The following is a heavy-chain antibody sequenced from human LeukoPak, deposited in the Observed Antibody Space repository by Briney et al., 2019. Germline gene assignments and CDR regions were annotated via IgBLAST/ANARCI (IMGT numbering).Heavy chain of an antibody. Sequence: GGSLRLSCAASGFTFSSYAMSWVRQAPGKGLEWVSAISGSGGSTYYADSVKGRFTISRDNSKNTLYLQMNSLRAEDTAVYYCARTGITMIVVVIVGDAFDIWGQGTMVTVSS. V-gene: IGHV3-23*01. CDR2: ISGSGGST. CDR1: GFTFSSYA. D-gene: IGHD3-22*01. CDR3: ARTGITMIVVVIVGDAFDI. J-gene: IGHJ3*02.